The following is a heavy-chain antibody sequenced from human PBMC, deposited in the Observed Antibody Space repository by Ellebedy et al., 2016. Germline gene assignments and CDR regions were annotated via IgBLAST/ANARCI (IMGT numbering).Heavy chain of an antibody. CDR2: ISGSGGST. V-gene: IGHV3-23*01. D-gene: IGHD6-19*01. Sequence: GESLKISXAASRFTFSTYPMHWVRQAPGKGLEWVSVISGSGGSTYYADSVKGRFTISRDNSKNTLYLQMNSLRAEDTAVYYCAKTPTPLIAVTTTPRARLYFDYWGQGTLVTVSS. J-gene: IGHJ4*02. CDR1: RFTFSTYP. CDR3: AKTPTPLIAVTTTPRARLYFDY.